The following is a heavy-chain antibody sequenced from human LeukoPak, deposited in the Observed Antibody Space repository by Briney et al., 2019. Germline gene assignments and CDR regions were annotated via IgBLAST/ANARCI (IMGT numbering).Heavy chain of an antibody. Sequence: GGSLRLSCAASGFTFNSYAMSWVRQAPWQRLQWVSGISDSGGNTYYADSVRGRFTISRDNSKNTLYLQMNSLRAEDTAVYYCARHRSSWLIDYWGQGTLVTVSS. CDR3: ARHRSSWLIDY. CDR2: ISDSGGNT. J-gene: IGHJ4*02. CDR1: GFTFNSYA. D-gene: IGHD6-6*01. V-gene: IGHV3-23*01.